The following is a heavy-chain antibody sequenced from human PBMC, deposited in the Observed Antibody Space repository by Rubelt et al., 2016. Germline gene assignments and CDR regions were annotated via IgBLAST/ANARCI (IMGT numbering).Heavy chain of an antibody. CDR3: ARDGGMYDFWSGPGGNGMDV. CDR1: GGSISSYY. V-gene: IGHV4-59*01. J-gene: IGHJ6*02. D-gene: IGHD3-3*01. CDR2: IYYSGST. Sequence: VQLQESGPGLVKPSETLSLTCTVSGGSISSYYWSWIRQPPGKGLEWIGYIYYSGSTNYNPSLKSRVTISVDTSKNQFSLKLNSVTAADTAVYYCARDGGMYDFWSGPGGNGMDVWGQGTTVTVSS.